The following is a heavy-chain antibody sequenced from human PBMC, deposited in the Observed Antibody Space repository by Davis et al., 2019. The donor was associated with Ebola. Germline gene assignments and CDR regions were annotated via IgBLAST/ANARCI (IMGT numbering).Heavy chain of an antibody. Sequence: SVKVSCKASGGTFSSYAISWVRQAPGQGLEWMGGIIPIFGTANYAQKFQGRVTITADESTSTAYMELSSLRSEDTAVYYCARSSTNWNYYYYGMDVWGQGTTVTVSS. CDR1: GGTFSSYA. J-gene: IGHJ6*02. CDR2: IIPIFGTA. CDR3: ARSSTNWNYYYYGMDV. D-gene: IGHD1-20*01. V-gene: IGHV1-69*13.